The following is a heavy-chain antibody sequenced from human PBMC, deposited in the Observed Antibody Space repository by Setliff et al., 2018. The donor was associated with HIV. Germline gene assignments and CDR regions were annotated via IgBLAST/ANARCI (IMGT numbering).Heavy chain of an antibody. CDR3: ARSAHDSETGY. Sequence: ASVKVSCKASGYTFTNYYMHWVRQAPGQGLEWMGIIYPGGARRSYAQKFQGRVTMTWDTSTSTVYMELSSLRSEDTAFYYCARSAHDSETGYWGQGTLVTSPQ. J-gene: IGHJ4*02. CDR1: GYTFTNYY. CDR2: IYPGGARR. D-gene: IGHD5-12*01. V-gene: IGHV1-46*01.